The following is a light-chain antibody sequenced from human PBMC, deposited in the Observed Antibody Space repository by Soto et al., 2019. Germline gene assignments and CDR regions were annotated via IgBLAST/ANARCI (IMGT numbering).Light chain of an antibody. CDR3: QQYGSSYT. V-gene: IGKV3-20*01. J-gene: IGKJ2*01. CDR1: QSVSSSY. Sequence: EIVLTQSPGTLSLSPGERATLSCRASQSVSSSYLAWYQQKPGQAPRLLIYGASSRATGIPDRFSGSGSGTDFTLTISRLEPEDFVMYYCQQYGSSYTFGQGTKLEIK. CDR2: GAS.